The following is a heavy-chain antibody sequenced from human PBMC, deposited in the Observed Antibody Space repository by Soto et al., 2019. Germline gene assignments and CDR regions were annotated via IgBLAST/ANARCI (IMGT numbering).Heavy chain of an antibody. D-gene: IGHD3-10*01. V-gene: IGHV1-2*02. CDR1: GYTFTGYY. CDR3: ARVSGGGYYYGMDV. Sequence: GASVKVSCKASGYTFTGYYMHWVRQAPGQGLEWMGWINPNSGGTNYAQKFQGGVTMTRDTSISTAYMELSRLRSDDTAVYYCARVSGGGYYYGMDVWGQGTTVTVSS. J-gene: IGHJ6*02. CDR2: INPNSGGT.